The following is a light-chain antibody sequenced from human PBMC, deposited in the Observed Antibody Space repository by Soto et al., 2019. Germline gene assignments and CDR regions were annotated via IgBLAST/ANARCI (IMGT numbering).Light chain of an antibody. J-gene: IGKJ2*01. CDR1: QSVKNDY. Sequence: ETVLTQSPGTVSLSPGERATLSCRTSQSVKNDYLAWYQQKPGQAPRLLIYGVFNRATGIPGRFSGSGSGTDFTLTISGLEPEDSAVYYCQHYDGSPRTFGQGTKLEIK. CDR3: QHYDGSPRT. V-gene: IGKV3-20*01. CDR2: GVF.